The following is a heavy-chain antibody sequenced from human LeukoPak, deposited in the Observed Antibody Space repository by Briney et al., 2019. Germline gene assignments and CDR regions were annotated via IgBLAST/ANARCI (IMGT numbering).Heavy chain of an antibody. CDR2: IWYDGSNK. J-gene: IGHJ4*02. CDR1: GFTFSSYG. Sequence: GGSLRLSCAASGFTFSSYGMHWVRQAPVKGLEWVAVIWYDGSNKYYADSVKGRFTISRDNSKNTLYLQMNSLRAEDTAAYYCARESYSSGWYFDYWGQGTLVTVSS. CDR3: ARESYSSGWYFDY. V-gene: IGHV3-33*01. D-gene: IGHD6-19*01.